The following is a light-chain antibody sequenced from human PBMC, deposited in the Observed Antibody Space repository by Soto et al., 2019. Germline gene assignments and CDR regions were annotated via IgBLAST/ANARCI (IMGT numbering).Light chain of an antibody. CDR2: DAS. J-gene: IGKJ1*01. Sequence: DIQMTQSPSTLSASVGDRVTITCRASQSISSWLAWYQQKPGKAPKLLIYDASSLGSGVPSRFSGSGSGTQFTLTISSVQPDDFATYYCQQYNSYSRTFGQGTKVDI. CDR3: QQYNSYSRT. V-gene: IGKV1-5*01. CDR1: QSISSW.